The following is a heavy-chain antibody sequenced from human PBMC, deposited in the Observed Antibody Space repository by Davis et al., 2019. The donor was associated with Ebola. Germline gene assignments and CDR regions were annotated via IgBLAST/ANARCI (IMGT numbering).Heavy chain of an antibody. J-gene: IGHJ4*01. CDR1: GFTFTNFA. CDR3: AKGGDNYNLAYFDF. D-gene: IGHD5-24*01. Sequence: GESLKISCAASGFTFTNFAMSWVRQAPGKGLEWVSGISSSGTSTYFVDSVKGRFTIYRDNSKNTLFLEMNDVRAEDTALYYCAKGGDNYNLAYFDFWGQGTVVTVSS. CDR2: ISSSGTST. V-gene: IGHV3-23*01.